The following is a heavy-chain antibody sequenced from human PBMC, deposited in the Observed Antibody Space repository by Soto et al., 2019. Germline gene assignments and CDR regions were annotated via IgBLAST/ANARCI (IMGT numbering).Heavy chain of an antibody. J-gene: IGHJ4*02. CDR3: AREPNYFDY. V-gene: IGHV1-18*01. CDR2: ISGHNGDK. Sequence: QVPLVQSGAEVKKPGASVKVSCKASGYTFTSYGISWVRPAPGQGLGWMGWISGHNGDKKYAQKLQGRVTMTTDTSTSTAYMELRSLRSDDTAVYYCAREPNYFDYWGQGTLVTVSS. CDR1: GYTFTSYG.